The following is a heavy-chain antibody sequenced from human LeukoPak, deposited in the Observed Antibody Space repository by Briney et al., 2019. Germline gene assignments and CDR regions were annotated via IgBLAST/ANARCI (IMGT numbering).Heavy chain of an antibody. D-gene: IGHD3-22*01. CDR2: ISYDGSNK. V-gene: IGHV3-30*04. CDR1: GFTFSSYA. Sequence: GGSLRLSCAASGFTFSSYAMHWVRQAPGKGLEWVAVISYDGSNKYYADSVKGRFTISRDNSKNTLYLQMNSLRAEDTAVYYCARENPNLGNTYYYDSRQAFDYWGQGTLVTVSS. J-gene: IGHJ4*02. CDR3: ARENPNLGNTYYYDSRQAFDY.